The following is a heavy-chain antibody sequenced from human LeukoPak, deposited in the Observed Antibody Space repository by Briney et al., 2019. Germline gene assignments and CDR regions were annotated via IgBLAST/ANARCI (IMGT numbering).Heavy chain of an antibody. Sequence: SETRSLTCTVYGGSISSSGYYWGWIRQPPGKGLEWIGSIYYSGSTYYNPSLKSRVTISVDTSKNQFSLKLSSVTAADTAVYYCARRVVGATTSWYFDLWGRGTLVTVSS. D-gene: IGHD1-26*01. V-gene: IGHV4-39*01. CDR2: IYYSGST. J-gene: IGHJ2*01. CDR1: GGSISSSGYY. CDR3: ARRVVGATTSWYFDL.